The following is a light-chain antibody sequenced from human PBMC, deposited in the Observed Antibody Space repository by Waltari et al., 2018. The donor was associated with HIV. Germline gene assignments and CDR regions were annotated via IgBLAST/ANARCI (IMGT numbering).Light chain of an antibody. V-gene: IGKV1-17*01. J-gene: IGKJ2*01. CDR1: QDIRDD. Sequence: DIQMTQSPSSLSASVGDRVTITCRASQDIRDDLGWFQHKPGKAPKLLIYAASSLQSGVPSRFSGSGYGTEFTLTISSLQPEDFATYFCLQHNAYPYIFGQGTKLEIK. CDR3: LQHNAYPYI. CDR2: AAS.